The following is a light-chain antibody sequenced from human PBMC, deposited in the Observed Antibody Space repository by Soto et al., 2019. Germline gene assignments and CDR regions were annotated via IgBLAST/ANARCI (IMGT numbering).Light chain of an antibody. V-gene: IGKV3-11*01. J-gene: IGKJ4*01. CDR1: QSVSRY. Sequence: EIVLTQSPATLSLSPGERATLSCRASQSVSRYLVWYQQKPGQAPRLLIYDASNRATGIPARFSGSGSGTDFTLTISNLEPEDFAVYYCQHRSNWPLTFGGGTKVEI. CDR3: QHRSNWPLT. CDR2: DAS.